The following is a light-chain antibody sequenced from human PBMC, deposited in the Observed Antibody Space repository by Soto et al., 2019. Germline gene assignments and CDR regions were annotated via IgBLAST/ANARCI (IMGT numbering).Light chain of an antibody. CDR2: GAS. CDR1: QSVSSSY. Sequence: EIVMTQSPGTLSLSPGERATLSCRDGQSVSSSYLAWYQQKPGQAPRLLIYGASSRATGIPDSFSGSASGTDFTLTISRLDPEAFAVYYCQQYGISPLTFGGGTKVEIK. J-gene: IGKJ4*01. V-gene: IGKV3-20*01. CDR3: QQYGISPLT.